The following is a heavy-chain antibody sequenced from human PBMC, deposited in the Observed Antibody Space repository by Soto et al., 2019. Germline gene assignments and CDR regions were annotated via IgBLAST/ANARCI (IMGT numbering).Heavy chain of an antibody. V-gene: IGHV3-30*14. Sequence: QVQLVESGGGVVQPGRSLRLSCAASGFTFSSYAMHWVRQAPGKGLEWVAVISYDGSNKYYADSVKGRFTISRDNSKNTLYLQMNSLRAEYTAVYYCASWELTTTYYFDYWGQGTLVTVSS. CDR2: ISYDGSNK. CDR1: GFTFSSYA. D-gene: IGHD1-26*01. CDR3: ASWELTTTYYFDY. J-gene: IGHJ4*02.